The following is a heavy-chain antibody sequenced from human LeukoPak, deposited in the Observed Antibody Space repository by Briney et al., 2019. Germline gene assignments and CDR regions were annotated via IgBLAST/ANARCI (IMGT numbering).Heavy chain of an antibody. CDR1: GFTFSSYG. CDR3: ARDSNVVVTAIADDAFDI. Sequence: GGSLRLSCAASGFTFSSYGMHWVRQAPGKGLEWVAVIWYDGSNKHYADSVKGRFTISRDNSKNTLYLQMNSLRAEDTAVYYCARDSNVVVTAIADDAFDIWGQGTMVTVSS. J-gene: IGHJ3*02. V-gene: IGHV3-33*01. D-gene: IGHD2-21*02. CDR2: IWYDGSNK.